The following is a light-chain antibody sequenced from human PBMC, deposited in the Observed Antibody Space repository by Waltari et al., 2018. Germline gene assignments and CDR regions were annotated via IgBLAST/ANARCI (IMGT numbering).Light chain of an antibody. CDR1: QSPVHSNGNTY. Sequence: DIVMTQTPLSAPVTLGQPASISCRCSQSPVHSNGNTYLTWLQQRPGQPPRPLMYEISKRFSGVPDRFSGSGAGTVFTLKISRVEEEDVGVYYCMQAAQFPWTFGQRTKVEIK. V-gene: IGKV2-24*01. CDR3: MQAAQFPWT. J-gene: IGKJ1*01. CDR2: EIS.